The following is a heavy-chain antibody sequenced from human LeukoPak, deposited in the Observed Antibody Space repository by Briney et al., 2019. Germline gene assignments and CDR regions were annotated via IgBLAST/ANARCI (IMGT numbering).Heavy chain of an antibody. CDR1: GYSFTSYW. J-gene: IGHJ5*02. V-gene: IGHV5-51*01. D-gene: IGHD1-26*01. Sequence: GASLQISCKGSGYSFTSYWIGWVRPLPGKGLEWMGIIYPGDSNTRYSPAFQGQVTISADKSISTAYLQWSSLKASDTAMYYCARVGATTRNWFDPWGQGTLVTVSS. CDR2: IYPGDSNT. CDR3: ARVGATTRNWFDP.